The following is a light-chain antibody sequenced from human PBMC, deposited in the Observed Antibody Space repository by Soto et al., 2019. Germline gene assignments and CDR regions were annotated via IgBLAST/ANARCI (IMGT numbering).Light chain of an antibody. CDR3: SSYTSSSPYV. J-gene: IGLJ1*01. Sequence: QSVLTPPASVSGSPGQSITISCTGTSSDVGGYNYVSWYQQHPDKAPKLMIYDVINRPSGVSNRFSGSKSGNTASLTISGLQAEDEADYYCSSYTSSSPYVFGTGTKVTVL. V-gene: IGLV2-14*01. CDR2: DVI. CDR1: SSDVGGYNY.